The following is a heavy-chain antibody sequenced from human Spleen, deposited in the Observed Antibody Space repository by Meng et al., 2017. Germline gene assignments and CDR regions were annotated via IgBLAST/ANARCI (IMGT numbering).Heavy chain of an antibody. D-gene: IGHD6-19*01. J-gene: IGHJ4*02. CDR1: GFTFSG. Sequence: GGSLRLSCAASGFTFSGVHWVRQAPGKGLECVTFICYDGNNDYFADSVKGRFTVSRDNSKNTLYLQVNSLRAEDTAVYYCVREGRYSSGWYDWNYWGQGTLVTVSS. V-gene: IGHV3-33*01. CDR3: VREGRYSSGWYDWNY. CDR2: ICYDGNND.